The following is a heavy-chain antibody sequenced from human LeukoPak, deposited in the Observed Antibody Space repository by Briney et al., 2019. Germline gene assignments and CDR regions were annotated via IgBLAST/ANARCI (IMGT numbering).Heavy chain of an antibody. CDR3: ASGAGVVVKGRYYGMDV. D-gene: IGHD2-15*01. CDR2: IYHSGST. CDR1: GGSISSSNW. V-gene: IGHV4-4*02. J-gene: IGHJ6*02. Sequence: SETLSLTCAVSGGSISSSNWWSWVRQPPGKGLEWIGEIYHSGSTNYNPSLKSRVTISVDTSKNQFSLKLSSVTAPDTAVYYCASGAGVVVKGRYYGMDVWGQGTTVTVSS.